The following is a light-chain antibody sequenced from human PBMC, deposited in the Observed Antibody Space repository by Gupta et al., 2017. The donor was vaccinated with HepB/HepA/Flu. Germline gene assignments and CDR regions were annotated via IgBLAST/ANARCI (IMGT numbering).Light chain of an antibody. Sequence: DIWMTKSPYSLVVSVGGRATFKCSSSHSVFYGPNNKNYLAWYQQKPGQPPKLLIYWASTRESGVPDRFSGSGSGTDFTLTISSVQAEDVAIYYCQQYYNIPRTFGQGTKVEIK. CDR2: WAS. CDR1: HSVFYGPNNKNY. CDR3: QQYYNIPRT. V-gene: IGKV4-1*01. J-gene: IGKJ1*01.